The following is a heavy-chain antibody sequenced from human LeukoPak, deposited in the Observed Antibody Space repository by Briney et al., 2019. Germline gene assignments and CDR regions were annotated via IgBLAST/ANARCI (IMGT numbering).Heavy chain of an antibody. CDR3: ARGLGSSWYPDY. CDR1: GYTFTSYD. Sequence: ASVKVSCKASGYTFTSYDINWVRQATGQGLEWMGWMNPNSGNTGYAQKFQGRVTMTRNTSISTAYMELSSLRSEDTAVYYCARGLGSSWYPDYWGQGTLVTVSS. D-gene: IGHD6-13*01. J-gene: IGHJ4*02. V-gene: IGHV1-8*01. CDR2: MNPNSGNT.